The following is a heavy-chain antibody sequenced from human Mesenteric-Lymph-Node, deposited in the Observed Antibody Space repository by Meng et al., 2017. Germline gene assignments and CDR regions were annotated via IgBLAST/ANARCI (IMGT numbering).Heavy chain of an antibody. J-gene: IGHJ6*02. CDR3: ARDYYDSSGYTGYYYGMDV. CDR1: GYTFTSYP. CDR2: INTNTGYP. D-gene: IGHD3-22*01. V-gene: IGHV7-4-1*02. Sequence: ASVNVSCKASGYTFTSYPMNWVRQAPGQGLDWMGWINTNTGYPTYVQGFTGRFVFSLDTSVSTAYLQISSLKAEDSAVYYCARDYYDSSGYTGYYYGMDVWGQGTTVTVSS.